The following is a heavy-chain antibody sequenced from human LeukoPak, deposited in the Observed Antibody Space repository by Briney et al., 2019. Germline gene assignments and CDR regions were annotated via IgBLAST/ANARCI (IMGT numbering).Heavy chain of an antibody. CDR1: GFIVSNNY. J-gene: IGHJ4*02. D-gene: IGHD6-19*01. Sequence: QPGGSLRLSCVASGFIVSNNYMSWVRQAPGKGLEWVSVLYNAGSTYYAESVKGRFTISRDNSKNTLYLQVNSLRAEDTAVYYCAKEPSDFVRRGWLIPRHPNFDYWGQGTLVTVSS. CDR2: LYNAGST. V-gene: IGHV3-53*01. CDR3: AKEPSDFVRRGWLIPRHPNFDY.